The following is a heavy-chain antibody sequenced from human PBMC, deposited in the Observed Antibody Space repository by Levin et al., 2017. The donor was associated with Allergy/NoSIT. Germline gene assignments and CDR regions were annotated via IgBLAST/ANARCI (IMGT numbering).Heavy chain of an antibody. V-gene: IGHV4-34*01. D-gene: IGHD3-10*01. CDR3: ATQGGIGELLHT. CDR1: GGSFSGYY. CDR2: INHSGST. J-gene: IGHJ5*02. Sequence: PSETLSLTCAVYGGSFSGYYWSWIRQPPGKGLEWIGEINHSGSTNYNPSLKSRVTISVDTSKNQFSLKLSSVTAADTAVYYCATQGGIGELLHTWGQGTLVTVSS.